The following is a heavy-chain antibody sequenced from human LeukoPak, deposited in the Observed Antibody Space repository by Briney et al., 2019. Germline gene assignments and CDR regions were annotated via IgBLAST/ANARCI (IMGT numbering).Heavy chain of an antibody. CDR1: GFTFSSYS. J-gene: IGHJ4*02. D-gene: IGHD6-19*01. CDR3: ARDLFHSSGWYANLPMDY. Sequence: GGSLRLSCAASGFTFSSYSMNWVRQAPGKGLEWVSSISSSSYISSPVSVKGRFTISRDNAKNSLYLQMNSLRAEDTAVYYCARDLFHSSGWYANLPMDYWGQGTLVTVSS. CDR2: ISSSSYI. V-gene: IGHV3-21*01.